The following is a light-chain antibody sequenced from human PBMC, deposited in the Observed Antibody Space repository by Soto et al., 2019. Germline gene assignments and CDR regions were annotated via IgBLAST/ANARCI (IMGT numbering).Light chain of an antibody. J-gene: IGLJ3*02. CDR2: EVT. CDR3: SSYAASNNFYFV. CDR1: SSDVGGYYY. V-gene: IGLV2-8*01. Sequence: QSALTQPPSASGSPGQSVTISCTGNSSDVGGYYYVSWYQQYPGRAPKLMIYEVTKRPSGVPDRFSGSKSGNTASLTVSGLQAEDEADYYCSSYAASNNFYFVFGGGTKVTVL.